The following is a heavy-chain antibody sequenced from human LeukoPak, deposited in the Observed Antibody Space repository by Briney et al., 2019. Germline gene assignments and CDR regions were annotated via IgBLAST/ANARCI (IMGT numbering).Heavy chain of an antibody. D-gene: IGHD6-13*01. CDR2: ISGSGDGT. Sequence: SGGSLRLSCAASGFAFSRYYMSWVRQAPGRGLEWVSSISGSGDGTFYADSVKGRFTGSRDNSYNTLYLQMNSLRAEDTAIYYCVKDEPGKSWYNWGQGTLVTVSS. V-gene: IGHV3-23*01. CDR3: VKDEPGKSWYN. CDR1: GFAFSRYY. J-gene: IGHJ4*02.